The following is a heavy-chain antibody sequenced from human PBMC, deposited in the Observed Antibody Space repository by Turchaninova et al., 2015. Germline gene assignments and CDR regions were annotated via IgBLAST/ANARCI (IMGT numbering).Heavy chain of an antibody. CDR2: ITPIFGTP. V-gene: IGHV1-69*12. D-gene: IGHD3-22*01. CDR1: GGPFSTSA. J-gene: IGHJ4*02. CDR3: ARGPDSSSYYYFY. Sequence: QVQLVQSGAEVKKPGSSVKVSCKASGGPFSTSATSWVGQAPGQGLEWMGGITPIFGTPNYAQKFQGRVTITADESTSTAYMELSSLRSEDTALYYCARGPDSSSYYYFYWGQGTLVTVSS.